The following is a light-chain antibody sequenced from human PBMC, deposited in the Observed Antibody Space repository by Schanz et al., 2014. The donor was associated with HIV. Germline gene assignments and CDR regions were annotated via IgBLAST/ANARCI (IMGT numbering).Light chain of an antibody. V-gene: IGKV3-20*01. Sequence: EIVLTQSPGTLSMSPGERVTLSCRASQSVNSNYLAWYQQKPGQAPRLLIFGASNRATGIPHRFSGSGSGADFTLSISRLEPEDFAIYYCQQYGASPWTFGQGTKVEV. CDR2: GAS. CDR1: QSVNSNY. J-gene: IGKJ1*01. CDR3: QQYGASPWT.